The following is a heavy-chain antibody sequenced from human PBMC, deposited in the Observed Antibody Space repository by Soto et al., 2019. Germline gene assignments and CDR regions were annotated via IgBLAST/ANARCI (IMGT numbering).Heavy chain of an antibody. CDR1: AGSISPYY. CDR3: ARKGAAASYAHYYMDV. D-gene: IGHD6-13*01. V-gene: IGHV4-59*01. Sequence: SETLSLTCTVSAGSISPYYWSWIRQHPGKGLEWIGYVYYSGNTNYNPSLESRVTISVDTSRNRFSLNLTSATAADTAVYYCARKGAAASYAHYYMDVWGRGTAVTVS. CDR2: VYYSGNT. J-gene: IGHJ6*03.